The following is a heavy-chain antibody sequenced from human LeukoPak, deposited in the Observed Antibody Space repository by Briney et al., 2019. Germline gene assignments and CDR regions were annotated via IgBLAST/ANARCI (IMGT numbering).Heavy chain of an antibody. J-gene: IGHJ6*03. CDR3: ASWGDYGDYYYYMDV. CDR2: IYHSGST. V-gene: IGHV4-4*02. D-gene: IGHD4-17*01. CDR1: GGSISSSNW. Sequence: SETLSLTCAVSGGSISSSNWWSWVRQPPGKGLEWIGEIYHSGSTNYNPSLKSRVTISVDKSKNQFSLKLSSVTAADTAVYYCASWGDYGDYYYYMDVWGKGTTVTVSS.